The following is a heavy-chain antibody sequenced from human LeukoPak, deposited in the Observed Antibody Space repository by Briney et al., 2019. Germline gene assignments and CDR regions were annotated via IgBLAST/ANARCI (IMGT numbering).Heavy chain of an antibody. CDR3: ARDRRVYGSGSSFDY. J-gene: IGHJ4*02. CDR2: IKQGGSEK. CDR1: RFTFSSYW. D-gene: IGHD3-10*01. V-gene: IGHV3-7*01. Sequence: GGSLRLSCAASRFTFSSYWMSWVRQAPGKGLEWVANIKQGGSEKYYVDSVRGRFTISRDNAKNSLYLQMNSLRAEDTAVYYCARDRRVYGSGSSFDYWGQGTLVTVSS.